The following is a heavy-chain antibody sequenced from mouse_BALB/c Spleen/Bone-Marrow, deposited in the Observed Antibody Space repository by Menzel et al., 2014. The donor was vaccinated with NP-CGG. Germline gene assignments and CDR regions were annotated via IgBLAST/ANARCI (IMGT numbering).Heavy chain of an antibody. CDR3: ARHYGYPDY. J-gene: IGHJ2*01. D-gene: IGHD1-2*01. CDR1: GYTFTSYV. V-gene: IGHV1-14*01. CDR2: INPYNDGT. Sequence: EVHLVESGPELVKPGASVKMSCKASGYTFTSYVMHWVKQKPGQGLEWIGYINPYNDGTKYNEKFKGKATLTSDKSSSTAYMELSSLTSEDSAVYYCARHYGYPDYWDQGTTLTVSS.